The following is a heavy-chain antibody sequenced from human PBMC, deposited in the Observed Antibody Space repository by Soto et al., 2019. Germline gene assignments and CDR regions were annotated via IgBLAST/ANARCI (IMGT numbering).Heavy chain of an antibody. CDR2: ISGSGGST. V-gene: IGHV3-23*01. D-gene: IGHD6-19*01. CDR1: GFTFSSYA. Sequence: GGSLRLSCAASGFTFSSYAMSWVRQAPGKGLEWVSAISGSGGSTYYADSVKGRFTISRDNSKNTLYLQMNSLRAEDTAVYYCAKDPDIAVAGMVDYWGQGTLVTVSS. J-gene: IGHJ4*02. CDR3: AKDPDIAVAGMVDY.